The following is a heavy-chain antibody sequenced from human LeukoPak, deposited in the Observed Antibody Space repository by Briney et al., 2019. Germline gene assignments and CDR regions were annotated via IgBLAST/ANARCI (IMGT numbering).Heavy chain of an antibody. Sequence: GESLKISCQGSGYSFSSFWVGWVRQTPGKGLEWMGVVYPDDSAARYSPSFQGQITFSADKSLDTAYLQWSSLRASDTGIYFCARSRVWGDSRWAFDSWGQGTPVTVSS. J-gene: IGHJ4*02. CDR1: GYSFSSFW. CDR3: ARSRVWGDSRWAFDS. V-gene: IGHV5-51*01. CDR2: VYPDDSAA. D-gene: IGHD3-16*01.